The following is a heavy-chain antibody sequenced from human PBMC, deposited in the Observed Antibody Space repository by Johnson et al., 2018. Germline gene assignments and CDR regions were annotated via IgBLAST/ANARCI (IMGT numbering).Heavy chain of an antibody. CDR1: GFTFDDHA. Sequence: VQLVQSGGGLAQPGSSLRLSCAASGFTFDDHAMHWVRQVPGKGLEWVSGINWNGRDKGYADSVKGRFTIFRDNAKSSLYLQMNSLRSGDTAVYYCTKGGMISRYDLWSSFHHYCDSWGQGTLVTVSP. J-gene: IGHJ4*02. D-gene: IGHD3-3*01. CDR2: INWNGRDK. CDR3: TKGGMISRYDLWSSFHHYCDS. V-gene: IGHV3-9*01.